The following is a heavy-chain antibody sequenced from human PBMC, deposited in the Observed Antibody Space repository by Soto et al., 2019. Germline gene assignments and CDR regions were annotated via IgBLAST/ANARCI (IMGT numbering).Heavy chain of an antibody. Sequence: ASVKVSCKASGGTFSSYAISWVRQAPGQGLEWMGGIIPIFGTANYAQKFQGRVTITADESTSTAYMELSSLRYEDTAVYYCARVGVAGTGYWGQGTLVTVSS. CDR2: IIPIFGTA. CDR1: GGTFSSYA. J-gene: IGHJ4*02. CDR3: ARVGVAGTGY. V-gene: IGHV1-69*13. D-gene: IGHD6-19*01.